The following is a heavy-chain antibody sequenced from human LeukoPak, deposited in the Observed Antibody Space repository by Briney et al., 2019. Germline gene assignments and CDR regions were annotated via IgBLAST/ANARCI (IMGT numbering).Heavy chain of an antibody. J-gene: IGHJ1*01. CDR2: IYYSGST. V-gene: IGHV4-59*01. CDR3: ARGGWYPESFQH. Sequence: PSETLSLLCTVSCRSISSKLWKLIRPPPRKRPEWIGYIYYSGSTNYNPSLKSRVTISVDTSKNQFSLKLSSVTAADTAVYYCARGGWYPESFQHWGQGALATVSS. D-gene: IGHD6-19*01. CDR1: CRSISSKL.